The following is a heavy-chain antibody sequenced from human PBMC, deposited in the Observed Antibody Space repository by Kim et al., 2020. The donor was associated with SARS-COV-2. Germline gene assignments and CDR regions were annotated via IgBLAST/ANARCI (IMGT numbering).Heavy chain of an antibody. V-gene: IGHV6-1*01. CDR3: AKRTSRGGVDV. CDR2: N. J-gene: IGHJ6*02. Sequence: NEYAVSVKSRITINPDTSKNQLSLQLNSVTPEDTAVYYCAKRTSRGGVDVWGQGTTVTVSS. D-gene: IGHD3-10*01.